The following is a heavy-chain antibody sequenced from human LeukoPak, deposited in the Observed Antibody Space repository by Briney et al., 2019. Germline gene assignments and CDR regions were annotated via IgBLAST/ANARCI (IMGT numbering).Heavy chain of an antibody. CDR2: IFHSGST. CDR1: GGSINNYY. Sequence: SETLSLTCTVSGGSINNYYWSWLRQPPGKGLEWIGYIFHSGSTAYNPSLKSRVTISVDTSKNQFSLKLRSVTAADTAVYFCAKRPISGDDKSFDYWGQGLLVTVSS. CDR3: AKRPISGDDKSFDY. J-gene: IGHJ4*02. D-gene: IGHD2-21*01. V-gene: IGHV4-59*08.